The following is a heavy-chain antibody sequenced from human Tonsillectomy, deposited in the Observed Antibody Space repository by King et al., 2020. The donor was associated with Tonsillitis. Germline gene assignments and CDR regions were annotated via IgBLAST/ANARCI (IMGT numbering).Heavy chain of an antibody. CDR3: AKIGHYDYVDYFAPETYYFDY. CDR1: GFTFSAYA. V-gene: IGHV3-23*04. CDR2: ISGSAIST. Sequence: VQLVESGGGLVQPGGSLRLSCAASGFTFSAYAMNWVRQAPGKGLEWVSGISGSAISTYYADSVKGRFTISRDNSKNTLYLQMNSLRAEDTALYYCAKIGHYDYVDYFAPETYYFDYWGQGTLVTVSS. D-gene: IGHD4-17*01. J-gene: IGHJ4*02.